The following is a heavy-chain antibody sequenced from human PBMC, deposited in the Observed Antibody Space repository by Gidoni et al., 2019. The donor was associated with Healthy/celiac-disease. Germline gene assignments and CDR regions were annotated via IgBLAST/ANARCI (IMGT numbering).Heavy chain of an antibody. CDR2: ISSSSSTI. Sequence: EVQLVESGGGLVQPGGSLRLSCAASGFTFSSYSMNWVRQAPGKGLDWVSYISSSSSTIYYADSVKGRFTISRDNAKNSLYLQMNSLRDEDTAVYYCARDKRVRKGVMDAFDIWGQGTMVTVSS. CDR3: ARDKRVRKGVMDAFDI. D-gene: IGHD3-16*01. CDR1: GFTFSSYS. V-gene: IGHV3-48*02. J-gene: IGHJ3*02.